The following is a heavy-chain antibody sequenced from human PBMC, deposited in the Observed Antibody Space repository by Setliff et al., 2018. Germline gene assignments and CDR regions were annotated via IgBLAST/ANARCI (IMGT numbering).Heavy chain of an antibody. J-gene: IGHJ6*03. Sequence: PSETLSLTCAVSGAAISTYHWSWLRQPPGKGLEWIGYVSYGGSTKYNPSLESRVTISLDTPKNQFSLKLTSVTAADTAVYYCARTGTTYYYSCMDVWGEGTTVTAP. CDR3: ARTGTTYYYSCMDV. CDR1: GAAISTYH. V-gene: IGHV4-59*08. D-gene: IGHD3-16*01. CDR2: VSYGGST.